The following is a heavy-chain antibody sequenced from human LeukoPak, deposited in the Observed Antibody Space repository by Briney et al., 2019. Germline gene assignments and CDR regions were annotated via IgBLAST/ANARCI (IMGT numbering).Heavy chain of an antibody. Sequence: ASVKVSCKASGYTFTGYYMHWVRQAPGQGLEWTGWINPNSGGTNYAQKFQGRVTMTRDTSISTACMELSRLRSDDTAVYYCARANHRGVRTGGYFDYWGQGTLVTVSS. D-gene: IGHD3-10*01. J-gene: IGHJ4*02. CDR1: GYTFTGYY. V-gene: IGHV1-2*02. CDR3: ARANHRGVRTGGYFDY. CDR2: INPNSGGT.